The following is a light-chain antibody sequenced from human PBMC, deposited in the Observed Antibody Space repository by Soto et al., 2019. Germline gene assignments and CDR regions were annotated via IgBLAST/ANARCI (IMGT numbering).Light chain of an antibody. J-gene: IGKJ1*01. CDR3: QQYNTWPET. CDR1: QSVRSS. V-gene: IGKV3-15*01. CDR2: AAS. Sequence: EVMMTQSPATLSVSPGERATLSCRASQSVRSSLAWYLQKPGQAPRLLIYAASTRATGIPARFSGSGSGTEFTLTINSLQSEDFAVYYCQQYNTWPETFGQGTKVDIK.